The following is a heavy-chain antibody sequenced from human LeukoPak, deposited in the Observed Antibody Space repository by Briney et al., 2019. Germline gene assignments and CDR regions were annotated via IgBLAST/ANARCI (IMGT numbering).Heavy chain of an antibody. CDR2: IYTSGST. Sequence: KASETLSLTCTVSGGSISSGSCYWSWIRQPAGKGLEWIGRIYTSGSTNYNPSLKSRVTTSVDTSKNQFSLKLSSVTAADTAVYYCARDRSANYYYYYMDVWGKGTTVTVSS. CDR3: ARDRSANYYYYYMDV. CDR1: GGSISSGSCY. D-gene: IGHD6-25*01. V-gene: IGHV4-61*02. J-gene: IGHJ6*03.